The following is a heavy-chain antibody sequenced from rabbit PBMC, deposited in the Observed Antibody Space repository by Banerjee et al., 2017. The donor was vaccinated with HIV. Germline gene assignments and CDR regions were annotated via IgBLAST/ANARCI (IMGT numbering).Heavy chain of an antibody. CDR2: IYAGSSGHA. CDR1: GIDFSSYYY. V-gene: IGHV1S45*01. Sequence: QQQLEESGGGLVKPGGTLTLTCKASGIDFSSYYYMCWVRQAPGKGLEWIGCIYAGSSGHAYYASWAKGRFTISKTSSTTVTLQMTSLTAADTATYFCARYGSSSGYGMDLRGQGTLVTVS. CDR3: ARYGSSSGYGMDL. D-gene: IGHD1-1*01. J-gene: IGHJ6*01.